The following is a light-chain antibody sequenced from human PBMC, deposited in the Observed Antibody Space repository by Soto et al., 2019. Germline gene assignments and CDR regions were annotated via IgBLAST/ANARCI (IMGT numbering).Light chain of an antibody. CDR2: GAS. J-gene: IGKJ4*01. Sequence: LVLTQSPGTLSLSPGERATLSCRASQGVSSSYLAWYQQKPGQPPRLLIYGASSRATGIPDRFSGRGSGTDFTLTITRLEPEDFAVYYCQHYRTSFGGGTKVEIK. V-gene: IGKV3-20*01. CDR1: QGVSSSY. CDR3: QHYRTS.